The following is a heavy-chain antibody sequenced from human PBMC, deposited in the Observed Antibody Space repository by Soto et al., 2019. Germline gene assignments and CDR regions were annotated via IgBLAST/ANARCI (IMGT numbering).Heavy chain of an antibody. Sequence: QVQLVESGGGVVQPGRSLRLSCETSGFTFSHYGMHWVRQAPGKGLEWVALIAYDGSNNYYADFVKGRFAISRDNSKNTLYLQMNRLRAEDTAVYYCAKDLATVSTDYYYYAMDVWGLGTTVTVSS. CDR3: AKDLATVSTDYYYYAMDV. V-gene: IGHV3-30*18. D-gene: IGHD4-4*01. J-gene: IGHJ6*02. CDR1: GFTFSHYG. CDR2: IAYDGSNN.